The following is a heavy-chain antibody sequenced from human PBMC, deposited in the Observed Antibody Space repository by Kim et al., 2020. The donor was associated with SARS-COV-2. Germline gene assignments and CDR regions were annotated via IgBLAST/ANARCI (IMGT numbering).Heavy chain of an antibody. CDR3: ARERDYGGNSADFDY. J-gene: IGHJ4*02. D-gene: IGHD4-17*01. Sequence: VSVRSSITINPDTSKNQLSLQLNSVTPEDTAVYYCARERDYGGNSADFDYWGQGTLVTVSS. V-gene: IGHV6-1*01.